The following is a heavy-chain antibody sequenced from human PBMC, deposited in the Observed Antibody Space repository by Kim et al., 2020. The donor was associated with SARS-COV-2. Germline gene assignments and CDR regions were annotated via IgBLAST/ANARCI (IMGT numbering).Heavy chain of an antibody. J-gene: IGHJ4*02. CDR3: ARLFYDSSAYRTFDY. Sequence: GESLKISCKGSGYSFISYWIGWVRQMPGKGLEWMGIIYPGDSETRYSPPFQGQVTISADKSINTAYLQWSSLKASDTAMYYCARLFYDSSAYRTFDYGGQGTLVTVSS. CDR2: IYPGDSET. D-gene: IGHD3-22*01. CDR1: GYSFISYW. V-gene: IGHV5-51*01.